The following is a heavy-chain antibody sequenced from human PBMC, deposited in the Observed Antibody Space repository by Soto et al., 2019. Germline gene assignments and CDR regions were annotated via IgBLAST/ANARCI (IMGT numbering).Heavy chain of an antibody. J-gene: IGHJ6*02. D-gene: IGHD5-18*01. CDR1: GGSFSGYY. V-gene: IGHV4-34*01. CDR2: INHSGST. CDR3: ARLSGYTKFNGAAYYYYYGMDV. Sequence: PSETLSLTCAVYGGSFSGYYWIWIRQPPGKGLEWIGEINHSGSTNYNPSLKSRVTISVDTSKNQFSLKLSSVTAADTAVYYCARLSGYTKFNGAAYYYYYGMDVWGQGTTVTVSS.